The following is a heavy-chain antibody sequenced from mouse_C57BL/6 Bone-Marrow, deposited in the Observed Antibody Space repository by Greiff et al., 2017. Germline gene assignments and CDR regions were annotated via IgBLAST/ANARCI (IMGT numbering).Heavy chain of an antibody. Sequence: QVHVKQPGAELVMPGASVKLSCKASGYTFTSYWMHWVKQRPGQGLEWIGEIDPSDSYTNYNQKFKGKSTLTVDKSSSTAYMQLSSLTSEDSAVYYCARIEAFYYGYFDYGGQGTTLTVSS. J-gene: IGHJ2*01. CDR3: ARIEAFYYGYFDY. V-gene: IGHV1-69*01. D-gene: IGHD1-1*01. CDR2: IDPSDSYT. CDR1: GYTFTSYW.